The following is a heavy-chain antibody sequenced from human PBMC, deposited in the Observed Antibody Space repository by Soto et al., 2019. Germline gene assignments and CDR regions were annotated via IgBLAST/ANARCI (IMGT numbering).Heavy chain of an antibody. V-gene: IGHV1-8*01. CDR2: INPNSGNI. J-gene: IGHJ4*02. D-gene: IGHD3-10*01. Sequence: SAVKVSCKATGNTLTSYDINWVRQATGHGLEWMGWINPNSGNIGYAQKFQGRVTMTRDTATRTAYMEVSRPRSDDTAVHYCARGRASGSYYLLDYWGQGTLVPVSS. CDR3: ARGRASGSYYLLDY. CDR1: GNTLTSYD.